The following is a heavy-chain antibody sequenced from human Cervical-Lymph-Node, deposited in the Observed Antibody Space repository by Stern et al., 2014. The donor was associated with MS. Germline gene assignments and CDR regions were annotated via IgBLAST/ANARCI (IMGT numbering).Heavy chain of an antibody. D-gene: IGHD4/OR15-4a*01. Sequence: QVTLRESGPTLVKPTQTLTLTCTFSGFSLSTSGVGVGWIRPPPGKALEWLALIYWDDDKRYSPSLKSRLTITKDTSKNQVVLTVTNMDPVDTATYYCARRTSVQTTPLFDYWGQGTLVTVSS. J-gene: IGHJ4*02. V-gene: IGHV2-5*02. CDR2: IYWDDDK. CDR3: ARRTSVQTTPLFDY. CDR1: GFSLSTSGVG.